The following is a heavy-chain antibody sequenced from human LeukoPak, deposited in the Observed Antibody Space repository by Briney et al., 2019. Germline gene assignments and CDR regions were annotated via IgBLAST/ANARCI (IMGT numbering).Heavy chain of an antibody. Sequence: PSETLSLTCTVSGGSISSSYWTWIRQPAGKGLEWIGRIYSSGSTNYNPSLKSRLTMSVDTSRNQFSLKLNSVTAADMAVYYCARECFSSICPYNNMDVWGQGTTVTVSS. D-gene: IGHD2-2*01. V-gene: IGHV4-4*07. CDR3: ARECFSSICPYNNMDV. CDR1: GGSISSSY. J-gene: IGHJ6*02. CDR2: IYSSGST.